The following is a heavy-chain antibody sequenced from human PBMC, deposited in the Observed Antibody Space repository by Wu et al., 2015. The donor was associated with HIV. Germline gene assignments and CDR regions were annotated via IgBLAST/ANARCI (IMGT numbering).Heavy chain of an antibody. Sequence: QVQLLQSGPEVRRPGSSVRISCKTLGDTLNRFTIIWVRQAPGRGLEWMGGVITVFDTTNYAQRFQGRVTVTADEVTGTSYMELTSLTTDDTAVYYCARGVRYAGSYYSNNWGQGTLVTVSS. CDR2: VITVFDTT. D-gene: IGHD1-26*01. V-gene: IGHV1-69*12. CDR1: GDTLNRFT. CDR3: ARGVRYAGSYYSNN. J-gene: IGHJ4*02.